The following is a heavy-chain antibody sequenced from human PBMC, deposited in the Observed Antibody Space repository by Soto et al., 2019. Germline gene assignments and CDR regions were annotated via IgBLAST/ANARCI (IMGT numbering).Heavy chain of an antibody. D-gene: IGHD2-2*01. CDR1: GFTFDDYA. CDR2: ISWNSGSI. J-gene: IGHJ4*02. V-gene: IGHV3-9*01. CDR3: AKDRGYCSSTSCHSGIMVRGVFDY. Sequence: EVQLVESGGGLVQPGRSLRLSCAASGFTFDDYAMHWVRQAPGKGLEWVSGISWNSGSIGYADSVKGRFTISRDNAKNSLYLQMNSLRAEDTALYYCAKDRGYCSSTSCHSGIMVRGVFDYWGQGTLVTVSS.